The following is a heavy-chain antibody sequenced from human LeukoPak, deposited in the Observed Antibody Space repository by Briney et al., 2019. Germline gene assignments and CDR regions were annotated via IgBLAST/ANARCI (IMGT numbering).Heavy chain of an antibody. J-gene: IGHJ4*02. D-gene: IGHD2-15*01. CDR1: GFTFSSYA. Sequence: GGSLRLSCAASGFTFSSYAMHWVRQAPGKGLEWVAVISYDGSNKYYADSVKGRFTISRDNSKNTLYLQMNSLRAEDTAVYYCASLSRDGGSRSHWGQGTLVTVSS. V-gene: IGHV3-30-3*01. CDR3: ASLSRDGGSRSH. CDR2: ISYDGSNK.